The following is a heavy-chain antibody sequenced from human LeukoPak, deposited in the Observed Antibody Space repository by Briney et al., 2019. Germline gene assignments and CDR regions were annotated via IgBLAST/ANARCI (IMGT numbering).Heavy chain of an antibody. V-gene: IGHV5-51*01. CDR2: IYPGDSDT. J-gene: IGHJ5*02. D-gene: IGHD2-15*01. Sequence: GESLKISCKGSGYSFTSYWIGWVRQMPGKGLGWMGIIYPGDSDTRYSPSFQGQVTISADKSISTAYLQWSSLKASDTAMYYCAIQGYCSGGSCYGWFDPWGQGTLVTVSS. CDR1: GYSFTSYW. CDR3: AIQGYCSGGSCYGWFDP.